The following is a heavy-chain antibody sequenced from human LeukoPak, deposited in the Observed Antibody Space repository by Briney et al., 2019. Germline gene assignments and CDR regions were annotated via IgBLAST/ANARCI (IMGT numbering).Heavy chain of an antibody. V-gene: IGHV4-59*07. CDR1: GGSISSYY. J-gene: IGHJ6*03. CDR2: IFYSGST. D-gene: IGHD2-15*01. CDR3: ARTSEGYCRGGSCWDYYYYMDV. Sequence: SDSLSLTWPVAGGSISSYYWSWIRQPPGKGLEWIGYIFYSGSTNYNPSLKSRATIPVDTSKNQFSLKLSSVPATATAVYYCARTSEGYCRGGSCWDYYYYMDVGGKGTTVTVS.